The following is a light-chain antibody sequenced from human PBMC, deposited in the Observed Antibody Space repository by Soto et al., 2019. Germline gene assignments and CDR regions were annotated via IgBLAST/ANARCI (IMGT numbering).Light chain of an antibody. V-gene: IGKV1-5*03. CDR2: KAS. J-gene: IGKJ3*01. CDR1: QSISSW. Sequence: DIQMTQSPSTLSASVGDRVTITCRASQSISSWLAWYQQKPGKAPKLLIYKASSLESGVPSGFSGSGSGTEFTLTISSLQPDDFAAYYCQHYNSYPFTFGPGTKVDIK. CDR3: QHYNSYPFT.